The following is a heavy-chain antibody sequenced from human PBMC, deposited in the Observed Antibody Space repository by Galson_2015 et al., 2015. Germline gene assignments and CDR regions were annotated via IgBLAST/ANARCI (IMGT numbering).Heavy chain of an antibody. CDR3: ARPSQDCGVPNCPYNY. D-gene: IGHD2-21*01. J-gene: IGHJ4*02. CDR2: ISPDSGAT. CDR1: GGTFTDYY. Sequence: SVKVSCKASGGTFTDYYINWVRQAPGQGLEWMGRISPDSGATDYAQQFQGRVTMTRDTSISTGYMELSRLNSGDTAVYYCARPSQDCGVPNCPYNYWGQGTLVTVS. V-gene: IGHV1-2*06.